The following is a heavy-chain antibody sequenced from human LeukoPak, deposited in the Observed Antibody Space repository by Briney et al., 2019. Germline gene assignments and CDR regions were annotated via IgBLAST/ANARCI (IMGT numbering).Heavy chain of an antibody. J-gene: IGHJ6*03. Sequence: QAGRSLRLSCAVSGFTLINCAMHWVRQAPGKGLEWVTVISYNGSNKSYADSVKGRFTISRDNSKNTLYLQMNSLRAEDTAVYYCARDLSSSWYYTDVWGKGTTVTVSS. CDR1: GFTLINCA. CDR3: ARDLSSSWYYTDV. D-gene: IGHD6-13*01. CDR2: ISYNGSNK. V-gene: IGHV3-30*04.